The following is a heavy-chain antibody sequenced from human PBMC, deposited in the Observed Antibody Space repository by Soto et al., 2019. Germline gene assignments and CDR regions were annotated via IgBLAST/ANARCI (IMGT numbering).Heavy chain of an antibody. Sequence: QVQLVQSGAEVKKPGASVKVSCKASGYTFTSYDINWVRQATGQGLEWMGWMNPNSGNTGYAQKFQGRVTMTRNTSISTAYMELSSLRSEDTAVYYCARDAYYDILPGYSDYYYYYGMDVWGQGTTVTVSS. V-gene: IGHV1-8*01. CDR1: GYTFTSYD. CDR3: ARDAYYDILPGYSDYYYYYGMDV. J-gene: IGHJ6*02. CDR2: MNPNSGNT. D-gene: IGHD3-9*01.